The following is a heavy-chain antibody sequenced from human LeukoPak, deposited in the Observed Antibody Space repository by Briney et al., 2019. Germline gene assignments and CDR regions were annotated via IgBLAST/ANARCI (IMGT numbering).Heavy chain of an antibody. CDR3: AKVRWDNSGWYYLDS. CDR2: TSYDGSDT. V-gene: IGHV3-30*18. CDR1: GFTFSRYA. Sequence: GGSLRLSCVTSGFTFSRYAMHWVRQAPGKGLQWETVTSYDGSDTYYTDSVKGRFTISRDNSKSTLYLQMNSLRTEDTAVYYCAKVRWDNSGWYYLDSWGQGTLVTVSS. D-gene: IGHD6-19*01. J-gene: IGHJ4*02.